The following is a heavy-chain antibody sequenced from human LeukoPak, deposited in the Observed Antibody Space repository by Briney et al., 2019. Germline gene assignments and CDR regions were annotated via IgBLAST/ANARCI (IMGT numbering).Heavy chain of an antibody. D-gene: IGHD3-22*01. J-gene: IGHJ4*02. V-gene: IGHV3-21*01. Sequence: GGSLRLSCAASGFTLSSYSMNWVRQAPGKGLEWVSSISSSSSYIYYADSVKGRFTISRDNAKNSLYLQMNSLRAEDTAVYYCAREIYYDSSGYRVDFFDYWGQGTLVTVSS. CDR1: GFTLSSYS. CDR3: AREIYYDSSGYRVDFFDY. CDR2: ISSSSSYI.